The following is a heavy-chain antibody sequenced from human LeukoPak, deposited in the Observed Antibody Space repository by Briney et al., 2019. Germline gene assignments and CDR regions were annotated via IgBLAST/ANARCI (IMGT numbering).Heavy chain of an antibody. V-gene: IGHV3-30*04. D-gene: IGHD6-19*01. CDR2: ISYDGSNK. CDR3: ARVSSGWYYFDY. CDR1: GFTLSSYA. J-gene: IGHJ4*02. Sequence: GRSLRLSCAASGFTLSSYAMHWVRQAPGKGLEWVAVISYDGSNKYYADSVKGRFTISRDNSKNTLYLQMNSLRAEDTAVYYCARVSSGWYYFDYWGQGTLVTVSS.